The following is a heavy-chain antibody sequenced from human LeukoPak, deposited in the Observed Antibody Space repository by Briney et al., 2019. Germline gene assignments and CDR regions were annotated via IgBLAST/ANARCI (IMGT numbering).Heavy chain of an antibody. CDR3: ARHGALCTGGSCTRFDP. J-gene: IGHJ5*02. Sequence: SETLSLTCTVSGGSIISSNYYWGWIRQPPGKGLEWIGTIYYSGSTYYNSSLKSRVTISVDTSKNHFSLKVSSVTATDTAMYYCARHGALCTGGSCTRFDPWGQGTLVTVSS. CDR2: IYYSGST. D-gene: IGHD2-15*01. CDR1: GGSIISSNYY. V-gene: IGHV4-39*01.